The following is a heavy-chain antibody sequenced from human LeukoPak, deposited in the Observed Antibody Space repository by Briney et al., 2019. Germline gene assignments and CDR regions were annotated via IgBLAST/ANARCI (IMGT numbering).Heavy chain of an antibody. CDR2: ITMSGVSR. CDR1: GFTFSSYA. CDR3: APTYPSDAFDI. Sequence: RGSLRLSCAASGFTFSSYAMSWVRQAPGKGPDWVSSITMSGVSRYYADSVKGRFTISRDNSNNTLYLQMTSLRVEDTAIYYCAPTYPSDAFDIWGQGTMVTVSS. D-gene: IGHD2-2*01. J-gene: IGHJ3*02. V-gene: IGHV3-23*01.